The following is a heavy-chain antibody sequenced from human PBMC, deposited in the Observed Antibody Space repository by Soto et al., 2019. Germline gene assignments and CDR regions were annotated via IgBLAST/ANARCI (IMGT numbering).Heavy chain of an antibody. Sequence: PSETLSLTCTVSGGSISNYYWSWIRQPPGKGLEWIGYIYYSGSTNYNPSLKSRVTTSVDTSKNQFSLKLTSVTAADTAVYYCAREVVTTIVDYWGQGTLVTVSS. CDR2: IYYSGST. CDR1: GGSISNYY. V-gene: IGHV4-59*01. CDR3: AREVVTTIVDY. J-gene: IGHJ4*02. D-gene: IGHD2-21*02.